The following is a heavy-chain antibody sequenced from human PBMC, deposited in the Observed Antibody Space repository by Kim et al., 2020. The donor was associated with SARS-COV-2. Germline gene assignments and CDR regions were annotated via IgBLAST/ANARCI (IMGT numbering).Heavy chain of an antibody. V-gene: IGHV4-59*01. CDR1: GGSMSSYY. D-gene: IGHD2-15*01. Sequence: SETLSLTCTVSGGSMSSYYWSWIRQPPGKGLEYIGYIYYSGSTNYNPSLKSRVTISVDTSKNQFSLRLSSVTAADTAVYYCARGPPHKEWSWNAAPATRFHGLDVWGQGTTVTVSS. CDR3: ARGPPHKEWSWNAAPATRFHGLDV. CDR2: IYYSGST. J-gene: IGHJ6*02.